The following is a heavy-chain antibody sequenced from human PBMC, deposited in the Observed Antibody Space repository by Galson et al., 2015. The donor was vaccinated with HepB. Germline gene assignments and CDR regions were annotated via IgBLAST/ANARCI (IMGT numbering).Heavy chain of an antibody. D-gene: IGHD6-6*01. CDR1: GGVFSTFA. J-gene: IGHJ4*02. V-gene: IGHV1-69*06. Sequence: SVKVSCKASGGVFSTFAISWVRQAPGQGLEWMGGFIPVFGASEYARKFRGRVTITVDKTTSTAYMQLSSLRSDDTAVYYCARGRPADGGYSSSFFDFWGQGTLVTVSS. CDR2: FIPVFGAS. CDR3: ARGRPADGGYSSSFFDF.